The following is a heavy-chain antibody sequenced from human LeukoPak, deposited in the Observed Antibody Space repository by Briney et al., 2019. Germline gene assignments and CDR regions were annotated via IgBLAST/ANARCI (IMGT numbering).Heavy chain of an antibody. D-gene: IGHD1-26*01. V-gene: IGHV3-30*02. CDR2: IRYDGSNK. CDR3: AKVAVGATSHSDY. CDR1: GFTFSSYG. J-gene: IGHJ4*02. Sequence: GGSLRLSCAASGFTFSSYGMHWVRQAPGKGLEWVAFIRYDGSNKYYADSVKGRFTISRDNSKNTLYLQMNSLRAEDTAVYYCAKVAVGATSHSDYWGQGTLDTVSS.